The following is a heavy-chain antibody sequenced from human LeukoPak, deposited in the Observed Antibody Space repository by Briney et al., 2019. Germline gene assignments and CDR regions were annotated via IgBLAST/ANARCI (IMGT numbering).Heavy chain of an antibody. V-gene: IGHV5-51*01. CDR1: GYSFTSYW. Sequence: GESLKISCKGSGYSFTSYWIGWVRQMPGKGLEWMGIIYPGDSDTRYSPSFQGQVTISADKSISTAYLQWSSLKASDTAMYYCAREKDGSGSYYFDGMDVWGQGTTVTVSS. CDR3: AREKDGSGSYYFDGMDV. CDR2: IYPGDSDT. J-gene: IGHJ6*02. D-gene: IGHD3-10*01.